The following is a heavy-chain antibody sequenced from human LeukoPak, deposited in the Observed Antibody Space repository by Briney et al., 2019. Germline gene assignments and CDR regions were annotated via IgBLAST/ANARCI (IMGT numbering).Heavy chain of an antibody. D-gene: IGHD1-7*01. J-gene: IGHJ5*02. Sequence: SETLSLTCTVSGGSISSYYWSWIRQHPGKGLEWIGYIYYSGSTYYNPSLKSRVTISVDTSKNQFSLKLSSVTAADTAVYYCARGTTALGFDPWGQGTLVTVSS. CDR1: GGSISSYY. CDR3: ARGTTALGFDP. CDR2: IYYSGST. V-gene: IGHV4-59*06.